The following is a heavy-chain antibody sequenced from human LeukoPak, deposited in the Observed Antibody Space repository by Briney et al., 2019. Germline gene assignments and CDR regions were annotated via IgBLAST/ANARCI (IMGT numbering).Heavy chain of an antibody. CDR1: GCFISSYS. J-gene: IGHJ4*02. V-gene: IGHV4-59*08. Sequence: PSETLSLTCTVSGCFISSYSWSWIRQPPARGLEWVGYVYYSGRTNHNPSLKSRVTMSVDTSKNQFSLKLSSVTAADTAVYYCARHGDSSGYYYYFDYWGQGTLVTVSS. CDR3: ARHGDSSGYYYYFDY. D-gene: IGHD3-22*01. CDR2: VYYSGRT.